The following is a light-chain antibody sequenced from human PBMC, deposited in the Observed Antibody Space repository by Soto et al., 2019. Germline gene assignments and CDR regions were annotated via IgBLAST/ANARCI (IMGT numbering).Light chain of an antibody. CDR2: NAS. V-gene: IGKV1-39*01. CDR1: QTSSNF. J-gene: IGKJ1*01. CDR3: QHSYNTPRT. Sequence: QISQSPSSVFAFVGDRLTIPCRTSQTSSNFLNWYQQKPGRAPKLLIYNASSWQSGVPSRFSGSGSGTDFTLTISSLQPEDFATYYCQHSYNTPRTFGQGTKVDIK.